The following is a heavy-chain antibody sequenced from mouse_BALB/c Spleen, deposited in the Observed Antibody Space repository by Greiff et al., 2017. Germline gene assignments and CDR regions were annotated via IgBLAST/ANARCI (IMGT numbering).Heavy chain of an antibody. Sequence: VQLQQSGAELVKPGASVKLSCKASGYTFTSYYMYWVKQRPGQGLEWIGYINPSSGYTNYNQKFKDKATLTADKSSSTAYMQLSSLTSEDSAVYYCARGNWGDYFDYWGQGTTLTVSS. J-gene: IGHJ2*01. CDR3: ARGNWGDYFDY. V-gene: IGHV1S26*01. D-gene: IGHD4-1*01. CDR2: INPSSGYT. CDR1: GYTFTSYY.